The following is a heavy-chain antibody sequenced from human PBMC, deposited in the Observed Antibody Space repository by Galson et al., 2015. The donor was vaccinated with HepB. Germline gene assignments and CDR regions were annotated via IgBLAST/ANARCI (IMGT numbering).Heavy chain of an antibody. V-gene: IGHV3-48*04. CDR3: ARSVEGAFDS. Sequence: SLRLSCAASGFAFKFYSMNWARQAPGRELEWVSYMTSDMRTIKYADSVKGRFTISRDNVKNLVYLHMNSLGVEDTAHYFCARSVEGAFDSWGQGTLVIVSA. CDR1: GFAFKFYS. CDR2: MTSDMRTI. J-gene: IGHJ4*02. D-gene: IGHD2-2*01.